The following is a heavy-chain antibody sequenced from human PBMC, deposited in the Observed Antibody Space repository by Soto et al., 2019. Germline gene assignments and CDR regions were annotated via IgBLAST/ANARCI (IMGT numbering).Heavy chain of an antibody. Sequence: QVQLVQSGAEVKKPGASVKVSCKVSGHTLTELSMHWVRLAPGKGLGWMGGFDPEDGETISAQKFQGRVTMTEDTATDSTYLELSSLRSEDTAVDYCAAGGTRWLHSPFDYWGQGTLVTISS. CDR2: FDPEDGET. V-gene: IGHV1-24*01. CDR3: AAGGTRWLHSPFDY. CDR1: GHTLTELS. D-gene: IGHD1-1*01. J-gene: IGHJ4*02.